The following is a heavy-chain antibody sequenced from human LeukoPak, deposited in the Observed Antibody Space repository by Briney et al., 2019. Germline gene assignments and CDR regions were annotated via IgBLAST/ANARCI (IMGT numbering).Heavy chain of an antibody. V-gene: IGHV1-18*01. Sequence: GASVKVSCKASGYTFTSYGISWVRQAPGQGLEWMGWISAYNGNTNYAQKLQGRVTVTTDTSPSTAYMELRSLRSDDTAVYYCARDLGDSRGDWFDPWGQGTLVTVSS. J-gene: IGHJ5*02. D-gene: IGHD3-22*01. CDR3: ARDLGDSRGDWFDP. CDR1: GYTFTSYG. CDR2: ISAYNGNT.